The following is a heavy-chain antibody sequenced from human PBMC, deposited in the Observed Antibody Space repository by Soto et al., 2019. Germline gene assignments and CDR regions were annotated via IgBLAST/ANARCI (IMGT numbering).Heavy chain of an antibody. CDR3: ARWYTKGSGRYADS. Sequence: SETLSLTCAVSGGSISSSNWWTWVRQPPGKGLEWVGEIFHSGSTSYNPPLRTRVTISVDKSKNQFSLRLSSVTAADTAVYYCARWYTKGSGRYADSWGQGTLVTVSS. D-gene: IGHD3-10*01. V-gene: IGHV4-4*02. J-gene: IGHJ4*02. CDR1: GGSISSSNW. CDR2: IFHSGST.